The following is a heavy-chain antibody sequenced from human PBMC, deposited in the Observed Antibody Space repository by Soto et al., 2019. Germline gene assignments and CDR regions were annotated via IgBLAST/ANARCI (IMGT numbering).Heavy chain of an antibody. V-gene: IGHV3-23*01. Sequence: GGSLRLSCAASGFTFSSYAMRWVRQAPGKGLEWVSAISGSGGRTYFADSVNGRFTISRDNSTNTLYLQMNSLRAEDTAVYYCAKDRAADSYDFWSGYRIYYGMDVWGQATTVTVSS. CDR1: GFTFSSYA. CDR3: AKDRAADSYDFWSGYRIYYGMDV. D-gene: IGHD3-3*01. CDR2: ISGSGGRT. J-gene: IGHJ6*02.